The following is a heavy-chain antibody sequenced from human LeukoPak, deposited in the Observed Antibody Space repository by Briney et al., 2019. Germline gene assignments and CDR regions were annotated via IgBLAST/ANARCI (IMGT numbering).Heavy chain of an antibody. D-gene: IGHD3-10*01. CDR3: ARGGYYGSGSYYKLMDV. V-gene: IGHV1-2*02. CDR2: INPNSGGT. CDR1: GYTFTSYY. Sequence: ASVKVSCKASGYTFTSYYMHWVRQAPGQGLEWMGWINPNSGGTNYAQKFQGRVTMTRDTSISTAYMELSRLRSDDTAVYYCARGGYYGSGSYYKLMDVWGQGTTVTVSS. J-gene: IGHJ6*02.